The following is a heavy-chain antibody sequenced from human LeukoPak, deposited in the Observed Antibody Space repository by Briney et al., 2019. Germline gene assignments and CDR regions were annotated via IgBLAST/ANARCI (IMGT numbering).Heavy chain of an antibody. Sequence: PGGSLRLSCAASGFTFSSYSMNWVRQAPGKGLEWVSSISSSSSYIYYADSVKGRFTISRDSAKHSLYLQMNSLRAEDTAVYYCARAAHTIFGEPNEFDYWGQGTLVTVSS. J-gene: IGHJ4*02. CDR1: GFTFSSYS. D-gene: IGHD3-3*01. CDR3: ARAAHTIFGEPNEFDY. V-gene: IGHV3-21*01. CDR2: ISSSSSYI.